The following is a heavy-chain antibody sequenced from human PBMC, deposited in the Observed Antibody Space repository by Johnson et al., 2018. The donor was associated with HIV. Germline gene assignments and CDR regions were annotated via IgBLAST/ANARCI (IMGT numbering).Heavy chain of an antibody. J-gene: IGHJ3*02. D-gene: IGHD3-10*01. V-gene: IGHV3-30*18. CDR2: ISYDGSNK. Sequence: VQLVESGGGVVQPGRSLRLSCAASGFTFSSYAMHWVRQAPGTGLEWVAIISYDGSNKYYAGSVKGRFTVSRANSQNTLYLEMNGLRPEDTALYYCAKSTQASIVRESGPYGAFDIWGLGTMVTVSS. CDR1: GFTFSSYA. CDR3: AKSTQASIVRESGPYGAFDI.